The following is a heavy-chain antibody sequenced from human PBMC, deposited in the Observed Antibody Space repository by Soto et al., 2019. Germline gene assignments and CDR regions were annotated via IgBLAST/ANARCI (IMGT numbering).Heavy chain of an antibody. CDR3: ARALDWSDILTAYVHWFDP. J-gene: IGHJ5*02. V-gene: IGHV3-21*06. Sequence: EVQLVESGGGLVKPGGSLRLSCAASGFTFSSYIMNWVRQAPGKGLEWVSSISSSRSYIYYADSVKGRFTISRDNAKNSLYLQMNSLRPEDTAVYYCARALDWSDILTAYVHWFDPWGQGTLVTVSS. CDR1: GFTFSSYI. D-gene: IGHD3-9*01. CDR2: ISSSRSYI.